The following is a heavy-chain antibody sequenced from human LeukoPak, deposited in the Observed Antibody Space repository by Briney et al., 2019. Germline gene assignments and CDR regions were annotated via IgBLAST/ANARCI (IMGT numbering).Heavy chain of an antibody. Sequence: TGGSLRLSCAASGFTVSGTYMSWVRQAPGKGLEWVSVIYSGGKTYYADSVKGRFTISRDNSKNTLYLQMNSLRAEDTAVYYCARDSPAGYGDLWAWGQGTLVTVSS. CDR3: ARDSPAGYGDLWA. CDR1: GFTVSGTY. D-gene: IGHD4-17*01. CDR2: IYSGGKT. J-gene: IGHJ5*02. V-gene: IGHV3-53*05.